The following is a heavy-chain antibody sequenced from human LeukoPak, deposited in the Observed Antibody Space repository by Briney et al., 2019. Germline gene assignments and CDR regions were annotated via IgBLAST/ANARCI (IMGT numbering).Heavy chain of an antibody. CDR3: AMSHDYYDSSGYYYFDY. V-gene: IGHV1-2*02. J-gene: IGHJ4*02. Sequence: GASVKVSCKASGYNFINYAVTWVRQAPGQGLEWMGWINPNNGGTNYAQKFQGRVTMTRDTSISTAYMELSRLRSDDTAVYYCAMSHDYYDSSGYYYFDYWGQGTLVTVSS. CDR2: INPNNGGT. CDR1: GYNFINYA. D-gene: IGHD3-22*01.